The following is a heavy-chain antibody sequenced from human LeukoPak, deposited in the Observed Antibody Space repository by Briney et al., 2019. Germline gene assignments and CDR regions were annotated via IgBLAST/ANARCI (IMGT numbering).Heavy chain of an antibody. CDR2: INWNGGST. CDR1: GFTFSSYW. CDR3: AREYDILTGYRYRYFDY. J-gene: IGHJ4*02. Sequence: PGGSLRLSCAASGFTFSSYWMSWVRQAPGKGLEWVSGINWNGGSTGYADSVKGRFTISRDNAKNSLYLQMNSLRAEDTALYYCAREYDILTGYRYRYFDYWGQGTLVTVPS. D-gene: IGHD3-9*01. V-gene: IGHV3-20*04.